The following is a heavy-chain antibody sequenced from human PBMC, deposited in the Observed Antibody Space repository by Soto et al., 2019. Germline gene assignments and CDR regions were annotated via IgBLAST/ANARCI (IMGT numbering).Heavy chain of an antibody. D-gene: IGHD3-22*01. CDR2: ISSNGGST. J-gene: IGHJ5*02. CDR3: ARYSSGYYFNAENWFDP. Sequence: GGSLRLSCEASGFTFSSYAMSWVRQAPGKGLEYVSAISSNGGSTYYADSVKGRFTISRDNSKNTLYLQMTSLRAEDTAVYYCARYSSGYYFNAENWFDPWGQGTLVTVSS. V-gene: IGHV3-64*04. CDR1: GFTFSSYA.